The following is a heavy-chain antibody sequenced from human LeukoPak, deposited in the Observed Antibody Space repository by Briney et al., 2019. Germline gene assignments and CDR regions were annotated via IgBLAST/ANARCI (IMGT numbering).Heavy chain of an antibody. CDR1: GYTFTAHY. V-gene: IGHV1-2*02. CDR2: IDPNSGGT. Sequence: ASVKVSCRASGYTFTAHYIHWVRQAPGQGLEWMGWIDPNSGGTNYAQKFLGSVTMTGDTSINTAFMELSRLRSDDTAIYYCARGRGTTMVRGVITKYFDLWGRGSLVTVSS. D-gene: IGHD3-10*01. J-gene: IGHJ2*01. CDR3: ARGRGTTMVRGVITKYFDL.